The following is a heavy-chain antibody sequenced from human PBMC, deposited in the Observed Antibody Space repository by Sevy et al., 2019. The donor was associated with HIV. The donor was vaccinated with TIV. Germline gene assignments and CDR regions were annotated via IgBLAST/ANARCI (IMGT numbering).Heavy chain of an antibody. CDR2: ISGRGGST. D-gene: IGHD2-15*01. J-gene: IGHJ6*02. CDR1: GFSISTYA. Sequence: GGSLRLSCAASGFSISTYAVNWVRQAPGKGLEWVSAISGRGGSTYYADSVEGRFTISRDNSKNTLYLQMNSLRAEDTAVYYCAKAPPGHCSSGSCPRAYYHYGMDVWGQGTTVTVSS. V-gene: IGHV3-23*01. CDR3: AKAPPGHCSSGSCPRAYYHYGMDV.